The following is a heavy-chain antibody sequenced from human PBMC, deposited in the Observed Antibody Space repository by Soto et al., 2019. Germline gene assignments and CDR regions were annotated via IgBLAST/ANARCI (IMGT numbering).Heavy chain of an antibody. CDR2: IYLGGSA. D-gene: IGHD3-22*01. CDR3: TRGKWFPRGYGMDV. CDR1: GDSVTSDY. Sequence: QVQLQESGPGLVKPSETLSLTCTVSGDSVTSDYWSWIRQPPGKRLEYIGFIYLGGSANYNPSLESRFTISPDKSKNQLSLRLTSVIAADTAVYYCTRGKWFPRGYGMDVWGRGTTVTVS. J-gene: IGHJ6*02. V-gene: IGHV4-59*02.